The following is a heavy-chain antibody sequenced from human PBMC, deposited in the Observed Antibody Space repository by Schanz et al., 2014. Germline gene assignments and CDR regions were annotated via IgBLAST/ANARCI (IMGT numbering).Heavy chain of an antibody. CDR1: GSTFRNYG. D-gene: IGHD3-3*01. CDR3: ARDFTPYYNFWSAYCMGY. CDR2: ISGDGGST. V-gene: IGHV3-23*04. Sequence: EVQVVESGGDFVQPWGSLRLSCAVSGSTFRNYGMGWVRQAPGKGLEWVSAISGDGGSTYYADSAKGRFTISRDNSKNTLYLEMNSLRAEDTAVYYCARDFTPYYNFWSAYCMGYWGQGTLVTVSS. J-gene: IGHJ4*02.